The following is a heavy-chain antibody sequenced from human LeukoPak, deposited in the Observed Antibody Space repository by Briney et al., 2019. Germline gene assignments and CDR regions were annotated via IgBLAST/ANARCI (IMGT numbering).Heavy chain of an antibody. CDR1: GFIFSSYA. D-gene: IGHD4-17*01. CDR2: ISYDGSNK. V-gene: IGHV3-30-3*01. CDR3: ARDTVTTGGDAFDI. Sequence: GRSLRLSCAASGFIFSSYAMHWVRQAPGKGLEWVAVISYDGSNKYYADSVKGRFTISRDNSKNTLYLQMNSLRAEDTAVYYCARDTVTTGGDAFDIWGQGTMVTVSS. J-gene: IGHJ3*02.